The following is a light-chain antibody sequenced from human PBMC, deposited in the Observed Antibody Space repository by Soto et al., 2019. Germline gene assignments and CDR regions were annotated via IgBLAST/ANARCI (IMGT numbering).Light chain of an antibody. CDR1: QSLLHSDGYNS. CDR2: LGS. V-gene: IGKV2-28*01. CDR3: MQALQTPPT. J-gene: IGKJ1*01. Sequence: DIVMTQSPRSLPVTPGEPASISCRSSQSLLHSDGYNSLDWYLQKPGQSPQLLIYLGSNRASGVPDRFSGSGSGTYFTLKISRVEAEDVGVYYCMQALQTPPTFGQGTKVEIK.